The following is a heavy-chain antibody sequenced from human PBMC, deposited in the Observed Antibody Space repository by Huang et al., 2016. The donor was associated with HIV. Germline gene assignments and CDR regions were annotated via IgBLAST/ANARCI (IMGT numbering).Heavy chain of an antibody. CDR3: ARGRVTSSGVVQSYDY. Sequence: VQLQESGPGLVKPSQTLSLSCNVSGASIASGSYFWNWIRQPAGGGLEWIGNIYTPGSTDYNPALKSRVAVSSDTSKNQFSLSLRSVTAADTAVYFCARGRVTSSGVVQSYDYWGQGSLVTVSS. CDR1: GASIASGSYF. CDR2: IYTPGST. V-gene: IGHV4-61*09. D-gene: IGHD3-3*01. J-gene: IGHJ4*02.